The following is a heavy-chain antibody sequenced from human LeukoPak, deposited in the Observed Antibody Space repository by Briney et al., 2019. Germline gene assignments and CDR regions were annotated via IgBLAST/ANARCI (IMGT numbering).Heavy chain of an antibody. V-gene: IGHV3-30*02. D-gene: IGHD3-10*01. CDR3: AKDLGLWFGESDAFDI. CDR2: IRYDGSSK. CDR1: GFTFSSYG. Sequence: AGGSLRLSCAASGFTFSSYGMHWVRQAPGKGLEWVAFIRYDGSSKYYADSVKGRFTISRDNSKNPLYLQMNSLRAEDTAVYYCAKDLGLWFGESDAFDIWGQGTMVTVSS. J-gene: IGHJ3*02.